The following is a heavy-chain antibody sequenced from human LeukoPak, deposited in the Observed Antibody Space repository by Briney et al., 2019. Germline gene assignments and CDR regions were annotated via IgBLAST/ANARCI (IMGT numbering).Heavy chain of an antibody. D-gene: IGHD3-22*01. Sequence: GRSLRLSCAASGFTFDDYAMHWVRQAPGKGLEWVSGISWNSGSIGYADSGKGRFTISRDNAKNSLYLQMNSLRAEDTALYYCAKDIYYDSSGYYGPFDYWGQGTLVTVSS. CDR3: AKDIYYDSSGYYGPFDY. CDR1: GFTFDDYA. V-gene: IGHV3-9*01. J-gene: IGHJ4*02. CDR2: ISWNSGSI.